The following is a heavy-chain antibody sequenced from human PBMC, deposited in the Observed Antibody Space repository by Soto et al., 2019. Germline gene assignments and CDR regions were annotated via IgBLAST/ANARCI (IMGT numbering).Heavy chain of an antibody. CDR3: ARGYGSWSYYNLRPSSSDP. V-gene: IGHV4-31*03. Sequence: SETLSLTCTVSGGSISSGGYYWSWIRQHPGKGLEWIGYIYYSGSTYYNPSLKSRITISVDTSKNQFSLKLSSVTAADTAVYYCARGYGSWSYYNLRPSSSDPWGQRTLLTVSS. CDR2: IYYSGST. J-gene: IGHJ5*02. D-gene: IGHD3-10*01. CDR1: GGSISSGGYY.